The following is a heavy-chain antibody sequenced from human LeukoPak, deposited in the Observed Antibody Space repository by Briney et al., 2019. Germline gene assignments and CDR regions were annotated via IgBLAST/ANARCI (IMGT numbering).Heavy chain of an antibody. V-gene: IGHV1-46*01. CDR1: GYTFTSYY. Sequence: ASVKVSCKASGYTFTSYYMHWVRQAPGQGLEWMGIINPSGGSTSYAQKFQGRVTMTRDTSTSTVYMELSSLRSEDTAVYYCATDCSSTSCHVGSYYYYGMDVWGQGTTVTVSS. CDR3: ATDCSSTSCHVGSYYYYGMDV. J-gene: IGHJ6*02. D-gene: IGHD2-2*01. CDR2: INPSGGST.